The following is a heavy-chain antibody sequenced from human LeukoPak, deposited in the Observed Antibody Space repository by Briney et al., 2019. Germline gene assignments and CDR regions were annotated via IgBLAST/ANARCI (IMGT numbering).Heavy chain of an antibody. Sequence: GGSLRLSCAASGFTFSTYSMNWVRQAPGKGLGWVSSISSSSTYIYYADSVKGRFTISRDNAKNSLYLQMNSLRAEDTAVYYCASDDSSKIGGQGTLVTVSS. J-gene: IGHJ4*02. V-gene: IGHV3-21*01. CDR3: ASDDSSKI. D-gene: IGHD3-22*01. CDR2: ISSSSTYI. CDR1: GFTFSTYS.